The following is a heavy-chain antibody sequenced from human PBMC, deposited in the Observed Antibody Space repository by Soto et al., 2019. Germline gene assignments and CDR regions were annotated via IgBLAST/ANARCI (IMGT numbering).Heavy chain of an antibody. Sequence: QVQLLQSGAEVKKPGASVKVSCKACGGTFSSYSITWVRQAPGPGLQWMGGNIPIFGTANYAQKFQGRVTLTAYESTSTAYMELSSLRSDDTAVYYCARDRGPSSCYCPYRFGPWGQGALVTVSS. CDR2: NIPIFGTA. D-gene: IGHD3-22*01. J-gene: IGHJ5*02. CDR1: GGTFSSYS. V-gene: IGHV1-69*12. CDR3: ARDRGPSSCYCPYRFGP.